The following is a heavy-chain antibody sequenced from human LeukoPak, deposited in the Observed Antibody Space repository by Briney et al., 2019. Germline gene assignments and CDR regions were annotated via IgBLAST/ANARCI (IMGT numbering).Heavy chain of an antibody. V-gene: IGHV4-59*11. J-gene: IGHJ6*03. CDR2: IYYSGSP. Sequence: PSQTLSLTCTVSGRSISNHYWSWMRQSPGMGLEWIGYIYYSGSPNYNPSLKSRVTISADTSKDQISLNLHSVTAADTAVYYCARYIRSSHYYMDVWGKGTTVTVSS. CDR1: GRSISNHY. CDR3: ARYIRSSHYYMDV. D-gene: IGHD3-3*01.